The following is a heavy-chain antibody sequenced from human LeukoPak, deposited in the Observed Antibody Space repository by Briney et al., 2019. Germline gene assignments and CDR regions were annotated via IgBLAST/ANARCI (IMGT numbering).Heavy chain of an antibody. CDR2: LKSKTDGWTI. J-gene: IGHJ6*02. V-gene: IGHV3-15*01. CDR1: GFTFNNAW. CDR3: TSPAFLGKPPYGLDV. D-gene: IGHD3-3*02. Sequence: PGGSLRLSCVASGFTFNNAWMSWVRQAPGKGLEWVGRLKSKTDGWTIDYAAPVKRRFTISRDDSKNTLYLQMNSLKTEDTAVYYCTSPAFLGKPPYGLDVWGQGTTVTVSS.